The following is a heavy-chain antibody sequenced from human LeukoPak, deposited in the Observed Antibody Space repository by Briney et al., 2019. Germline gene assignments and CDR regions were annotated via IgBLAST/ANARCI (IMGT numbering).Heavy chain of an antibody. V-gene: IGHV1-8*03. CDR2: MNPNSGET. CDR1: GYTFIRYD. CDR3: ARGRTYSGGWNYFDY. J-gene: IGHJ4*02. Sequence: GASVTVSFKSSGYTFIRYDINWVRQATGQGLEWMGWMNPNSGETGFAQKFQGRVTITWNTSISTAYMELCSKTSKDTAVYYCARGRTYSGGWNYFDYWGQGGQFSVSS. D-gene: IGHD6-25*01.